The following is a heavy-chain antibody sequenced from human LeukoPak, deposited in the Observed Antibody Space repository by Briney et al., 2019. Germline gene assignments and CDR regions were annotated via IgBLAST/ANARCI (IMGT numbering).Heavy chain of an antibody. J-gene: IGHJ4*02. CDR2: IYHSGNT. D-gene: IGHD3-9*01. V-gene: IGHV4-38-2*01. Sequence: SETLSLTCDVYGFSISSGYYWGWIRQPPGKGPEWIGSIYHSGNTYYNPSLKSRVTMSVDTSENQFSLNLNSVTAADTALYYCAGTAGYYAYWGQGTLVTVSS. CDR3: AGTAGYYAY. CDR1: GFSISSGYY.